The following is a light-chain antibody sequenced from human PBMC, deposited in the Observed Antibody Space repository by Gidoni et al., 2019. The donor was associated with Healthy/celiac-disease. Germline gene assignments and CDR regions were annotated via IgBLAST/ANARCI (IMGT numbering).Light chain of an antibody. V-gene: IGLV1-44*01. CDR1: SSNIGSNT. CDR2: GSN. J-gene: IGLJ3*02. Sequence: QSVLTQPPSASGTPGQRVTISCSVSSSNIGSNTVTWYQQLPGTAPKVLIYGSNQRPSGVPDRFSGSKSGTSASLAISGLQSEDEADYSCAAWDDSLNEEVFGGGTKLTVL. CDR3: AAWDDSLNEEV.